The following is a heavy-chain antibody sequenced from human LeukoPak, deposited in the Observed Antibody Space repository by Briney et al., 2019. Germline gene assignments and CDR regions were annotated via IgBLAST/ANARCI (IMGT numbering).Heavy chain of an antibody. V-gene: IGHV3-23*01. CDR1: GFTFSSYG. CDR2: ISGSGGST. Sequence: GGSLRLSWAASGFTFSSYGMSWVRQAPGKGLEWVSAISGSGGSTYYADSMKGRFTISRDNSKNTLYLQMNRLRAEDTAVYYCAKDASDGDYAVYWGQGTLVTVSS. J-gene: IGHJ4*02. D-gene: IGHD4-17*01. CDR3: AKDASDGDYAVY.